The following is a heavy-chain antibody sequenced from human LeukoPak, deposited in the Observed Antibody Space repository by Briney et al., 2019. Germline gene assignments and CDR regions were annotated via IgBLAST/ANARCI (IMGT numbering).Heavy chain of an antibody. D-gene: IGHD6-13*01. Sequence: GASVTVSCKASGYTFTSYGISWVRQAPGQGLEWMGWISAYNDNTNYAQKLQGRVTMTTDTSTSTAYMELRSLRSDDTAVYYCARRLDSSSWGYYYYMDVWGKGTTVTVSS. CDR3: ARRLDSSSWGYYYYMDV. CDR1: GYTFTSYG. CDR2: ISAYNDNT. J-gene: IGHJ6*03. V-gene: IGHV1-18*01.